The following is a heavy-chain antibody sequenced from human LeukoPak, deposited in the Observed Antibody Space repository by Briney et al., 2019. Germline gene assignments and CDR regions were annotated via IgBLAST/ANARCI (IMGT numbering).Heavy chain of an antibody. CDR2: IYYSGST. J-gene: IGHJ5*02. Sequence: SQTLSLTCTVSGGSISSGGYYWSWIRQHPGKGLEWIGYIYYSGSTYYNPSLKSRVTISVDTSKNQFSLKLSSVTAADTAVYYCARDISLSSSWYPSYGGYYNWFDPWGQGTLVTVSS. CDR3: ARDISLSSSWYPSYGGYYNWFDP. D-gene: IGHD6-13*01. V-gene: IGHV4-31*03. CDR1: GGSISSGGYY.